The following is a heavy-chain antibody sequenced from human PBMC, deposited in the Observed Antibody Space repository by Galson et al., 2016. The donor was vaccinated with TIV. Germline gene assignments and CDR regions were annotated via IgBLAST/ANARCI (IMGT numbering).Heavy chain of an antibody. CDR1: GYTFPNYI. D-gene: IGHD1-1*01. Sequence: VKVSCKASGYTFPNYIRHWVRQAPGQRLEWMGWINAGNGNTKYSQKFQGRVTITRYTSASTAYMELSSLGSEATAVSYCARDPGYFVYWGQGTLVTVAS. CDR2: INAGNGNT. J-gene: IGHJ4*02. CDR3: ARDPGYFVY. V-gene: IGHV1-3*01.